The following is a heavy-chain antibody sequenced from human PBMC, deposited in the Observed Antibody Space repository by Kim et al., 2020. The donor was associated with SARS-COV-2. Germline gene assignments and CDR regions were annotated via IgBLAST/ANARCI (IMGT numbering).Heavy chain of an antibody. Sequence: TNYAQKFQGRVTMTRDTSISTAYMELSRLRSDDTAVYYCGTGRRGYATDYWGQGTLVTVSS. CDR3: GTGRRGYATDY. V-gene: IGHV1-2*02. D-gene: IGHD5-12*01. J-gene: IGHJ4*02. CDR2: T.